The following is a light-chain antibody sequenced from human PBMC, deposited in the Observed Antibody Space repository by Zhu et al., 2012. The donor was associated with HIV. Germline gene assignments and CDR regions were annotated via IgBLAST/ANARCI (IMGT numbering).Light chain of an antibody. V-gene: IGKV3-20*01. J-gene: IGKJ4*01. CDR2: ATS. Sequence: EIVLTQSPGTLSLSPGERATLSCRASQSVSSSYLAWYQQEPGQAPRLLIYATSTRATGVPHRFTGSGSGTDFTLIISGLEPEDFAVYYCQQYDDSTLTFGGGTRVEIK. CDR3: QQYDDSTLT. CDR1: QSVSSSY.